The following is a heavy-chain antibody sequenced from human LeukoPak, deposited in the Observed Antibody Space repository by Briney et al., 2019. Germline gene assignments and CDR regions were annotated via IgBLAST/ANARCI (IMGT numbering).Heavy chain of an antibody. J-gene: IGHJ4*02. CDR2: IYSDGST. Sequence: PGGSLRLSCAASGITVSSNYMSWVRQAPGKGLEWVSVIYSDGSTYYADSVKGRFTISRDNSKNTLHLQMNSLRAEDTAVSYCAISTSWPGYFDYWGQGTLVTVSS. D-gene: IGHD6-13*01. CDR3: AISTSWPGYFDY. V-gene: IGHV3-66*01. CDR1: GITVSSNY.